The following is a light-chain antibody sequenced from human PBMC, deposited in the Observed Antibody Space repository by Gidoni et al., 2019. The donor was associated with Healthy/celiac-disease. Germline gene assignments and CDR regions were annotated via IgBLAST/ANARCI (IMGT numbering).Light chain of an antibody. CDR1: QSVSSN. Sequence: EIVMTQSPATLSVSPGERATLSCRASQSVSSNLAWYQQKPGQAPRLLIYGASTGATGIPARFSGSGSGTEFTLTISSLQSEDFAVYYCQQYNNWPPWTFXQXTKVEIK. CDR3: QQYNNWPPWT. V-gene: IGKV3-15*01. CDR2: GAS. J-gene: IGKJ1*01.